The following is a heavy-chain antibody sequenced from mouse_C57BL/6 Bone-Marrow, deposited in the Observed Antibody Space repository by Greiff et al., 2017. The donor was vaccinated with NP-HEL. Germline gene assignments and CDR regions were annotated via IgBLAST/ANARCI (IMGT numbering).Heavy chain of an antibody. J-gene: IGHJ1*03. D-gene: IGHD2-10*01. V-gene: IGHV1-85*01. CDR3: ARSGGTFYGNYDWYFDV. CDR1: GYTFTSYD. Sequence: QVQLQQSGPELVKPGASVKLSCKASGYTFTSYDINWVKQRPGQGLEWIGWIYPRDGSTKYNEKFKGKATLTVDTSSSTAYMELHSLTSEDSAVYFWARSGGTFYGNYDWYFDVWGTGTTVTVSS. CDR2: IYPRDGST.